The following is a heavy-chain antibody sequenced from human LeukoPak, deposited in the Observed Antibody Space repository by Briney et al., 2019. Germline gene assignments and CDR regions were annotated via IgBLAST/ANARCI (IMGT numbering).Heavy chain of an antibody. CDR1: GFTFSSYA. Sequence: GGSLRLSCAASGFTFSSYAIHWVRQAPGKGLEWVSVVSYDGSNKYYADSVKGRFTISRDNSKNTLYLQMNSLRAEDTAVYYCAKGYYDSSGYFDYWGQGTLVTVSS. CDR2: VSYDGSNK. D-gene: IGHD3-22*01. V-gene: IGHV3-30-3*01. CDR3: AKGYYDSSGYFDY. J-gene: IGHJ4*02.